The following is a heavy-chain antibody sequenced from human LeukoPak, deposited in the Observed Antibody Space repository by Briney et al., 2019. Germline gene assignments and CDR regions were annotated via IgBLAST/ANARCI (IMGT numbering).Heavy chain of an antibody. Sequence: SETLSLTCTVSGGSINSYYWNWIRQSPGKGLEWFGYIYYSGSTNYNPSLKSRVTISVDTSKNQFSLNLNSVTAADTAVYYCVRGGKETLEGMGFDPWGQGTLVTVSS. D-gene: IGHD1-14*01. CDR2: IYYSGST. CDR3: VRGGKETLEGMGFDP. J-gene: IGHJ5*02. V-gene: IGHV4-59*08. CDR1: GGSINSYY.